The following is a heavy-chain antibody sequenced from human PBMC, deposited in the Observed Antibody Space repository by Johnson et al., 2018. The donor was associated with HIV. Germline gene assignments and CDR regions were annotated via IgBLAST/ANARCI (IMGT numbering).Heavy chain of an antibody. CDR3: AKETRDSRSAFDV. CDR1: GFSFSNYA. CDR2: IQFDGSHK. Sequence: QVQLVESGGGVVQPGGSLRLTCKASGFSFSNYAIHWVRQAPGKGLEWVTFIQFDGSHKYSAYFFKGRFTISRDTSKKSVFLQMNNLRPEDTAVYYCAKETRDSRSAFDVWGQGTLVTVSS. D-gene: IGHD4-11*01. V-gene: IGHV3-30*02. J-gene: IGHJ3*01.